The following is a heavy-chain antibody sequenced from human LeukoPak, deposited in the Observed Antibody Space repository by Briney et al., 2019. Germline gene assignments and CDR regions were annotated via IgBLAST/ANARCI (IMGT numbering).Heavy chain of an antibody. V-gene: IGHV1-8*01. Sequence: ASVKVSCKTSGYTFSNYDINWVRQAPGQGPEWMGWMNPNSGNTGYALQFQGRVTMTSDTSIPTAYMELSGLRSDDTAVYYCARAIRHQLLSDYWGQGTLVTVSS. CDR3: ARAIRHQLLSDY. J-gene: IGHJ4*02. CDR1: GYTFSNYD. CDR2: MNPNSGNT. D-gene: IGHD2-2*01.